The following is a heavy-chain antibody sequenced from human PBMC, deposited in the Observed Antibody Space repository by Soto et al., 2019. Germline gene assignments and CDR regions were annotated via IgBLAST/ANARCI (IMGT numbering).Heavy chain of an antibody. V-gene: IGHV3-11*01. CDR2: ISTSGTSV. Sequence: QVQLTESGGDLVKPGESLRLSCAGSGFRFSDFYMAWIRQAPGKGLEWVSYISTSGTSVFYADSVKGRFTISRDDAKASLYLQMDSLRADDTAVYFCASTVVLFSRLDSWGQGTLVTVSS. CDR3: ASTVVLFSRLDS. J-gene: IGHJ4*02. D-gene: IGHD3-22*01. CDR1: GFRFSDFY.